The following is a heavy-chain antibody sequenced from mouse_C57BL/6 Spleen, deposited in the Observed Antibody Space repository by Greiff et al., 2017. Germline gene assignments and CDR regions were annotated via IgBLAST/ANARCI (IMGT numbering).Heavy chain of an antibody. V-gene: IGHV1-50*01. CDR2: IDPSDSYT. D-gene: IGHD1-2*01. J-gene: IGHJ4*01. CDR1: GYTFTSYW. Sequence: VQLQQPGAELVKPGASVKLSCKASGYTFTSYWMQWVKQRPGQGLEWIGEIDPSDSYTNYNQKFKGKATLTVETSSSTAYMQLSSLTSEDSAVYYCARTASLYAMDYWGQGTSVTVAS. CDR3: ARTASLYAMDY.